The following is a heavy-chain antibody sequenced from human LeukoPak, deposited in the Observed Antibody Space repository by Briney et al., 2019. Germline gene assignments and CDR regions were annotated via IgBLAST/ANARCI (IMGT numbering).Heavy chain of an antibody. CDR2: ISWNSGSI. V-gene: IGHV3-9*01. Sequence: PGGSLRLSCAASGFTFDDYAMHWVRQAPGKGLEWVSSISWNSGSINYADSVKGRFTISRDNANNSLYLQMNSLRAEDTALYYCARGGGMRSWYDFDYWGRGTLVTVSS. D-gene: IGHD6-13*01. CDR1: GFTFDDYA. J-gene: IGHJ4*02. CDR3: ARGGGMRSWYDFDY.